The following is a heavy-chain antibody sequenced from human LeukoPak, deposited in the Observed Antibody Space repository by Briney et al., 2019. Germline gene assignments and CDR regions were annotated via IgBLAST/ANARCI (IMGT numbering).Heavy chain of an antibody. V-gene: IGHV4-34*01. Sequence: SGTLSLTCAVYGGSFSGYYWSWIRQPPGKGLEWIGEINHSGSTNYNPSLKSRVTISVDTSKNQFSLKLSSVTAADTAVYYCARGNEFCSSTSCYVLFDYWGQGTLVTVSS. CDR1: GGSFSGYY. D-gene: IGHD2-2*01. J-gene: IGHJ4*02. CDR2: INHSGST. CDR3: ARGNEFCSSTSCYVLFDY.